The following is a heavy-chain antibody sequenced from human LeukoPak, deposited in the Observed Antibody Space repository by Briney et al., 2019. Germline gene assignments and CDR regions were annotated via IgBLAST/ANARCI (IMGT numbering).Heavy chain of an antibody. Sequence: SETLSLTCTVSGGSISSYYWSWIRQPPGKGLEWIGYIYYSGSTNYNPSLKSRVTISVDTSKNQFSLKLSSVTAADTAVYYCARGGGYGDSGDYWGQGTLVTDSS. CDR2: IYYSGST. CDR3: ARGGGYGDSGDY. V-gene: IGHV4-59*01. J-gene: IGHJ4*02. CDR1: GGSISSYY. D-gene: IGHD4-17*01.